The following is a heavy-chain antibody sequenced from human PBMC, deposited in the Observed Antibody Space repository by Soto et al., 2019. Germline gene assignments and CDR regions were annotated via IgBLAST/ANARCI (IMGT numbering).Heavy chain of an antibody. CDR1: GGTFSSYA. Sequence: QVQLVQSGAEVKKPGSSVKVSCKASGGTFSSYAISWVRQAPGQGLEWMGGIIPIFGTANYAQKFQGRVTITADESTSTAYMELSSLRSEDTAVYYWARDGDYGDYESPPSDYWGQGTLVTVSS. V-gene: IGHV1-69*01. CDR2: IIPIFGTA. D-gene: IGHD4-17*01. J-gene: IGHJ4*02. CDR3: ARDGDYGDYESPPSDY.